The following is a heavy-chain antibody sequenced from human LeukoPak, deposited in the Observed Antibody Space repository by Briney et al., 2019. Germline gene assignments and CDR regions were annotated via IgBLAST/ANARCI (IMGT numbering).Heavy chain of an antibody. CDR2: IYHSGST. Sequence: SETLSLTCTVSGYSISSGYYWGWIRQPPGKGLEWIGSIYHSGSTYYNPSLKSRVTISVDTSKNQFSLKLSSVTAADTAVYYCAGYSNSWLGWFDPWGQGTLVTVSS. CDR3: AGYSNSWLGWFDP. CDR1: GYSISSGYY. D-gene: IGHD6-13*01. V-gene: IGHV4-38-2*02. J-gene: IGHJ5*02.